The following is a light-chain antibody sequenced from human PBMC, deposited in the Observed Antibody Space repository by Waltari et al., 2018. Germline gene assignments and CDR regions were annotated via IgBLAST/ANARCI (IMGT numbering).Light chain of an antibody. CDR3: SSYTSSSTWV. CDR2: DVT. CDR1: SSDVGGYTY. Sequence: QSALTQPASVSGSPGQSITISCTGTSSDVGGYTYVSWYQQHPGKAPKLMIYDVTTRPSVVSNRFSGAKSVNTASLTISGLQAEDEADYYCSSYTSSSTWVFGGWTKLTVL. V-gene: IGLV2-14*03. J-gene: IGLJ3*02.